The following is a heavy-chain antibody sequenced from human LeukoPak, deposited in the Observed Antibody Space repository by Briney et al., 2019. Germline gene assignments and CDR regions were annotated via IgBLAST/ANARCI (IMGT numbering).Heavy chain of an antibody. J-gene: IGHJ1*01. Sequence: GESLKISCKGSGYRFNAYWIAWVRQMPGKGLEWMGIIYPDDSDTRYSPSFQGQVTISADKSLTTAYLQWSSLKASDTAMYYCARGFGSTWLEYWGQGTLVTVSS. CDR3: ARGFGSTWLEY. CDR1: GYRFNAYW. CDR2: IYPDDSDT. D-gene: IGHD6-13*01. V-gene: IGHV5-51*01.